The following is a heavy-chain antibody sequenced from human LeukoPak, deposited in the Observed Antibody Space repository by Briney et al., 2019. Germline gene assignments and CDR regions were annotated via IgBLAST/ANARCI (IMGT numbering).Heavy chain of an antibody. D-gene: IGHD5-24*01. CDR2: ITPSDGA. Sequence: GASVKLSCESSGYTFTAYAVHWVRQAPGQGLGWMGWITPSDGANYAQKFQGRVTMTRDTSMSTAYMDLNRLTSDDTAVYFCARDRYGDGFAHFDYWGQGTLVSVSS. CDR1: GYTFTAYA. CDR3: ARDRYGDGFAHFDY. V-gene: IGHV1-2*02. J-gene: IGHJ4*02.